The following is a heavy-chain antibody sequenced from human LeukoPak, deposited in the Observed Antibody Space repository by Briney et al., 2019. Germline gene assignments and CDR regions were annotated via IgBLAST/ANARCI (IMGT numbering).Heavy chain of an antibody. D-gene: IGHD3-10*01. CDR2: VDPEDSET. V-gene: IGHV1-69-2*01. Sequence: ASVKVSCKVSGYTFTDYYMHWVQQAPGKGLEWMGLVDPEDSETIYAEKFQGRVTITADTSTDTAYMELSRLRSEDTAVYYCATGLQDYYGSGSYYNVGKVWGQGTLVTVSS. CDR1: GYTFTDYY. J-gene: IGHJ4*02. CDR3: ATGLQDYYGSGSYYNVGKV.